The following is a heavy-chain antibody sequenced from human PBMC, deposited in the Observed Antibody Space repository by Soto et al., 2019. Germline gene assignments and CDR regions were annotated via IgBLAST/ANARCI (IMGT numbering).Heavy chain of an antibody. Sequence: QITLKESGPTLVKPTQTLTLTCTFSGFSLSTSGVTVGWIRQPPGKALEWLGHIYWDDEKRYSPSLMSRLTITKDTSKDKVVLTLSNMAPVDTAIYYCAQRLIGQVSDWGFHSWGQGTLVTVSS. CDR2: IYWDDEK. V-gene: IGHV2-5*02. CDR1: GFSLSTSGVT. J-gene: IGHJ4*02. D-gene: IGHD3-16*01. CDR3: AQRLIGQVSDWGFHS.